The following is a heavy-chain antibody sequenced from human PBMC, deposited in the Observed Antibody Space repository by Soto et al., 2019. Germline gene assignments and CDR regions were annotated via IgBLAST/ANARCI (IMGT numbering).Heavy chain of an antibody. CDR3: EREGGDGYNWRYFQH. V-gene: IGHV4-31*03. D-gene: IGHD5-12*01. J-gene: IGHJ1*01. CDR1: GGSISSGGYY. CDR2: IYYSGST. Sequence: TRSVTCTVSGGSISSGGYYWSWIRQHPGKGPEWIGYIYYSGSTYYNPSLKSRVTISVDTSKNQFSLKLSSVTAADTAVYYCEREGGDGYNWRYFQHWGQGTLVTVSS.